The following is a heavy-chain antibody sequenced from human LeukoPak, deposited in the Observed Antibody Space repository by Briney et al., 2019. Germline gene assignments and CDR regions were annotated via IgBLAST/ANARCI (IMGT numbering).Heavy chain of an antibody. D-gene: IGHD1-7*01. CDR3: ARVGDWNYGSYFDY. CDR2: INSDGSTT. V-gene: IGHV3-74*01. CDR1: GFTFNNYW. Sequence: GGSLRLSCAASGFTFNNYWMHWVRQAPGKGLVWVSRINSDGSTTSYTDSVKGRFTISRDNAKNTLYLQMNSLRAEDTAVYYCARVGDWNYGSYFDYWGQGTLVTVSS. J-gene: IGHJ4*02.